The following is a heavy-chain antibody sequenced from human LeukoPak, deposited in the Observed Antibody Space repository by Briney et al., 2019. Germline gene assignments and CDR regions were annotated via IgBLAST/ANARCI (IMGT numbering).Heavy chain of an antibody. D-gene: IGHD2-15*01. CDR3: GRVGCTGGSCKPYAYYATDV. V-gene: IGHV3-30*03. CDR1: GFTLSRYG. Sequence: GGSLRLSCAASGFTLSRYGMHWVRQAPGKGLEWVSVISFDGNNKYYADSVKGRFTISRDNSKDTLYLQMNSLRAEDTAVYYCGRVGCTGGSCKPYAYYATDVWGQGTTVTVSS. CDR2: ISFDGNNK. J-gene: IGHJ6*02.